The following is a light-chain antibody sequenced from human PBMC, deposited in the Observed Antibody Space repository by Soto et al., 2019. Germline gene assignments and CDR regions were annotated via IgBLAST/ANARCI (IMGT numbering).Light chain of an antibody. CDR1: QSVSSSY. Sequence: EIVLTQSPGTLSLSPGERATLSCRASQSVSSSYLAWYQQKPGQAPRLLIYGASSRATGIPDRFSGSGSGTDFTLTISILEPEDFAVYYCQQYGSSSLTFGGGTKVDTK. J-gene: IGKJ4*01. CDR3: QQYGSSSLT. V-gene: IGKV3-20*01. CDR2: GAS.